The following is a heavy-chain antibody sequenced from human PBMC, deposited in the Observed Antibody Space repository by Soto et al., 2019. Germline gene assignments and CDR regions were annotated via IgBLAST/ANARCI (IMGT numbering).Heavy chain of an antibody. J-gene: IGHJ4*02. CDR2: ISGSGGST. CDR1: GFTFSSYA. Sequence: EVQPLESGGGLVQPGGSLRLSCAASGFTFSSYAMSWVRQAPGKGLEWVSAISGSGGSTYYADSVKGRFTISRDNSKNTLYLQMNSLRAEDTAVYYCARKQSYYDILTGRSAFDYWGQGTLVTVSS. D-gene: IGHD3-9*01. CDR3: ARKQSYYDILTGRSAFDY. V-gene: IGHV3-23*01.